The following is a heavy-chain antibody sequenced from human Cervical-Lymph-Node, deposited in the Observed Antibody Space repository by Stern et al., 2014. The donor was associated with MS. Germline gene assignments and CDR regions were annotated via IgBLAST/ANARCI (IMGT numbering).Heavy chain of an antibody. V-gene: IGHV2-26*01. CDR2: IFSNDEK. CDR3: ARITESDYSNILDF. D-gene: IGHD4-11*01. CDR1: GFSLSDARMG. J-gene: IGHJ4*02. Sequence: QVTLRESGPVLVKPTETLTLTCTVSGFSLSDARMGVSWIRQPTGKALEWLAYIFSNDEKSYSTSLKTRLTVSRDTSRSQVVLIMTNMDPVDTATYYCARITESDYSNILDFWGQGTLVTVSS.